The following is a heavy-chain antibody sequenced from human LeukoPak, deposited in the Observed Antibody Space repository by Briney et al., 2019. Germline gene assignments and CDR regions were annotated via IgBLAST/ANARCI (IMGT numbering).Heavy chain of an antibody. J-gene: IGHJ4*02. CDR3: ASMYSSGWYHFDN. CDR1: GASISSYY. D-gene: IGHD6-19*01. V-gene: IGHV4-59*01. Sequence: SETLSLTCTVSGASISSYYWSWIRRPPGKGLEWIGYIYYSGSTNYNPSLKSRVTISVDTSKNQFSLNLTSVTAADTAMYYCASMYSSGWYHFDNWGQGNLVTVSS. CDR2: IYYSGST.